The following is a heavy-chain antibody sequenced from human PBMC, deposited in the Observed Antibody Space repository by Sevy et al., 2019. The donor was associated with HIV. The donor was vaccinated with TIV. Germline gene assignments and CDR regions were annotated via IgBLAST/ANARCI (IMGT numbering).Heavy chain of an antibody. CDR1: GGSISSGGYY. Sequence: LSLTCTVSGGSISSGGYYWSWIRQHPGKGLEWIGYIYYSGSTYYNPSLKSRVTISVDTSKNQFSLKLSSVTAADTAVYYCARESRYSSSSPFDYWGQGTLVTVSS. D-gene: IGHD6-6*01. V-gene: IGHV4-31*03. CDR3: ARESRYSSSSPFDY. J-gene: IGHJ4*02. CDR2: IYYSGST.